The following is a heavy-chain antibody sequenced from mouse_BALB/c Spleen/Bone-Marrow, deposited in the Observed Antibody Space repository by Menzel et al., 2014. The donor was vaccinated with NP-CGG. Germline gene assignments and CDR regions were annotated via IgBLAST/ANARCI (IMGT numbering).Heavy chain of an antibody. Sequence: VQLQQSGAELVKPGASVKLSCTASGFNIKDTYMHWVKQRPEQGLEWIGRIDPANGNTKYDPKFQGKATITADTSSNTAYLQLSSLTSEDTAVYYCAEGGSSYGWYFDVWGAGTTVTVSS. CDR3: AEGGSSYGWYFDV. CDR2: IDPANGNT. CDR1: GFNIKDTY. D-gene: IGHD1-1*01. J-gene: IGHJ1*01. V-gene: IGHV14-3*02.